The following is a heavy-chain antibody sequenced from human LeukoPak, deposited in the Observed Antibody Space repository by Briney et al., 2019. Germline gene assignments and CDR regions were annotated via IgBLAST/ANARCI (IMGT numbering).Heavy chain of an antibody. V-gene: IGHV3-33*08. CDR3: ARDQEGLYFDY. J-gene: IGHJ4*02. CDR2: IWYDGSNK. CDR1: GFTLRSYW. Sequence: GGSLRLSCAGSGFTLRSYWMTWVRQAPGKGLEWVAVIWYDGSNKYADSVKGRFTISRDNSKNTLYLQMNNLRAEDTAVYYCARDQEGLYFDYWGQGTLVTVSS.